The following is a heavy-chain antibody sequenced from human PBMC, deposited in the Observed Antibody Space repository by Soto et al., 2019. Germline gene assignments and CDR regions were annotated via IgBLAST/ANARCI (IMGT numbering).Heavy chain of an antibody. CDR1: GYIFTGHY. Sequence: ASVKVSCKASGYIFTGHYSHWVRQAPGQGLEWMGWINPISGDTDYAQKFQGRVTMTRDTSISTAYMDLSRLKSGDTAFYYCGRVRRIPYAMDVCGEGTTVTVSS. D-gene: IGHD2-2*01. J-gene: IGHJ6*04. CDR2: INPISGDT. CDR3: GRVRRIPYAMDV. V-gene: IGHV1-2*02.